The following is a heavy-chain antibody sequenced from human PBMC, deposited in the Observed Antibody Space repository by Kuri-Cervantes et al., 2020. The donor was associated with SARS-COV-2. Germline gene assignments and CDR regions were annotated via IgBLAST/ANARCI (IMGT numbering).Heavy chain of an antibody. J-gene: IGHJ4*02. CDR1: GDSIRSHY. Sequence: SETLSLTCTVTGDSIRSHYWSWVRQPPGKRLEWIGYICYTGTISFSGSTKYNPSLNSRVTMSMDTSKNQFSLKLSSVTAADTAVYYCARGPAHRSKNPVGTFDYWGQGTLVTVSS. CDR2: ICYTGTISFSGST. D-gene: IGHD1-1*01. CDR3: ARGPAHRSKNPVGTFDY. V-gene: IGHV4-59*11.